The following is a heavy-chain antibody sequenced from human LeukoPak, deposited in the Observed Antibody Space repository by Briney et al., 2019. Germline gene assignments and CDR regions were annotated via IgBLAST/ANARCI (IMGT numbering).Heavy chain of an antibody. V-gene: IGHV3-74*01. CDR3: ARDKGNGDYGVVGD. J-gene: IGHJ4*02. Sequence: PGGSLRLSCAASGFTFDDYAMHWVRQAPGKGLMWVSRINTAGSSTTYADSVKGRFTVSRDNAKNTLSLQMNSLRVEDTAVYYCARDKGNGDYGVVGDWGQGTLVTVSS. CDR1: GFTFDDYA. D-gene: IGHD4-17*01. CDR2: INTAGSST.